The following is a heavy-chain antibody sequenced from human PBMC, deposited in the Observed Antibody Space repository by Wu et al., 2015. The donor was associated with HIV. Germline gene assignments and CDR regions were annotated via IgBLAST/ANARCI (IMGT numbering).Heavy chain of an antibody. Sequence: QVQLVQSGAEVKKPGSSVKVSCKTSGGSFSNHAISWVRQAPGQGLEWMGRIIPLFGASNSAQRFQGRLTITADTSTNTAYMELSSLRSDDTAMYYCARDVPSDRLGGYFDYWGQGTLVTVSS. J-gene: IGHJ4*02. CDR3: ARDVPSDRLGGYFDY. CDR1: GGSFSNHA. CDR2: IIPLFGAS. V-gene: IGHV1-69*13. D-gene: IGHD3-9*01.